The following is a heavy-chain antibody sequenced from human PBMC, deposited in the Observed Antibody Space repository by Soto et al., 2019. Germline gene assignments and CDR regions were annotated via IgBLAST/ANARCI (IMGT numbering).Heavy chain of an antibody. CDR3: ARVSRYVDEAYYYYYGMDV. CDR1: GYTFTSYG. V-gene: IGHV1-18*01. Sequence: QVQLVQSGAEVKKPGASVKVSCKASGYTFTSYGISWVRQAPGQGLEWMGWISAYNGNTNYAQKLQGRVTMTTDTATSTAYMELRSLRSDDTAVYYCARVSRYVDEAYYYYYGMDVWGQGTTVTVSS. J-gene: IGHJ6*02. D-gene: IGHD3-16*01. CDR2: ISAYNGNT.